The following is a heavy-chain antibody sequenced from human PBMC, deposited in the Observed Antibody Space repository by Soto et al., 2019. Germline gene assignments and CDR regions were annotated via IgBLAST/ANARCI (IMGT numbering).Heavy chain of an antibody. CDR3: ARGGEPLGYYGLDV. V-gene: IGHV4-61*01. CDR2: MYYTGVT. J-gene: IGHJ6*02. CDR1: GGSVRSGNHF. Sequence: QVQLQESGPGLLKASETLSLTCSVSGGSVRSGNHFWNWIRQPPGRVLEWLGYMYYTGVTNYNPSLKSRVSMSVDTSKDQFSLNLTSLTAADTAVYYCARGGEPLGYYGLDVWGQGTTVTVSS.